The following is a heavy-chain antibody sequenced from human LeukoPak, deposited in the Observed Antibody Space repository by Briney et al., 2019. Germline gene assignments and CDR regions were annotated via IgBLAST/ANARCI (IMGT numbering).Heavy chain of an antibody. J-gene: IGHJ5*02. V-gene: IGHV5-51*01. CDR3: ARHTGPRFDP. Sequence: GESLKISCKDSGYSFSSFTSYWIGWVRQMPGKGLEWMGIIYLRDSDTRYSPSFQGHVTISADKSINTAYLQWCSLKASDTAIYYCARHTGPRFDPWGQGTLVTVSS. CDR1: GYSFSSFTSYW. CDR2: IYLRDSDT.